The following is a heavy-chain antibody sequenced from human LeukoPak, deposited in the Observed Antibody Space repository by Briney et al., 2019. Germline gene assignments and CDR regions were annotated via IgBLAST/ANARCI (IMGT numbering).Heavy chain of an antibody. CDR2: IYTSGST. Sequence: SETLSLTCTVSGGSISSYYWSWIRQPAGKGLEWIGRIYTSGSTNYNPSLKSRVTISVDTSKNQFSLKLSSVTAADTAVYYCARAQCSGGSCYYFDYWGQGTLVTVSS. CDR1: GGSISSYY. J-gene: IGHJ4*02. D-gene: IGHD2-15*01. V-gene: IGHV4-4*07. CDR3: ARAQCSGGSCYYFDY.